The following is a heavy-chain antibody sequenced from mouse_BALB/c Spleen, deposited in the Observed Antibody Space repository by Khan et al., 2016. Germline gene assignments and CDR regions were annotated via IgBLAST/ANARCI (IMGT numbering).Heavy chain of an antibody. D-gene: IGHD2-9*01. CDR2: IDPETGGT. CDR3: TRKGTFYGNDDCGS. Sequence: QVQLKQSGAELARPGASVTLSCKASGNTVSDYEMHWVKQTPVHGLEWIGAIDPETGGTAYNQKFKGQATLTAVRSSSTAYMEPRRLTSEDSAVPYVTRKGTFYGNDDCGSWGQGTTLTVSS. J-gene: IGHJ2*01. CDR1: GNTVSDYE. V-gene: IGHV1-15*01.